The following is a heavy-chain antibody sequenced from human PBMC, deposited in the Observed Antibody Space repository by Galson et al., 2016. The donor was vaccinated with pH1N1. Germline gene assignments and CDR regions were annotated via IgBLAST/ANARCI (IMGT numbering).Heavy chain of an antibody. V-gene: IGHV6-1*01. CDR3: ARAPVAAAGDWFDP. J-gene: IGHJ5*02. CDR1: GDSVSSNSVA. Sequence: CAISGDSVSSNSVAWNWIRQSPSRGLEWLGRTYYRSEWYHDYAVSVRSRITINPDTSKNHFSLRLTSVTPEDTAVYYCARAPVAAAGDWFDPWGQGTQVTDSS. CDR2: TYYRSEWYH. D-gene: IGHD6-13*01.